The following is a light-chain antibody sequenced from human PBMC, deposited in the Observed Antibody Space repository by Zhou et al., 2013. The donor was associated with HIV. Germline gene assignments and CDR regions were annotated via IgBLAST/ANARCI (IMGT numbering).Light chain of an antibody. CDR1: QYINTY. CDR2: AAS. J-gene: IGKJ1*01. V-gene: IGKV1-39*01. CDR3: QQSITSPWT. Sequence: DIQMTQSPSSLSASVGDRVIITCRASQYINTYLNWYRQQPGKAPNLLIYAASSLQSGVPSRFSGNGSETDFTLTISSLQPEDSATYYCQQSITSPWTFGQGTKVVIK.